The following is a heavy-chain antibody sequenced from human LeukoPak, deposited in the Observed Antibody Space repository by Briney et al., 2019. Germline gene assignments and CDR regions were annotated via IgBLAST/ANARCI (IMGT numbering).Heavy chain of an antibody. D-gene: IGHD3-22*01. CDR1: GFTFSSYG. CDR2: ISGSGGST. V-gene: IGHV3-23*01. CDR3: ASQYYYDSSGHFRERDY. Sequence: GGSLRLSCAASGFTFSSYGMSWVRQAPGKGLEWVSAISGSGGSTYYADSVKGRFTISRDNSKNTLYLQMNSLRAEDTAVYYCASQYYYDSSGHFRERDYWGQGTLVTVSS. J-gene: IGHJ4*02.